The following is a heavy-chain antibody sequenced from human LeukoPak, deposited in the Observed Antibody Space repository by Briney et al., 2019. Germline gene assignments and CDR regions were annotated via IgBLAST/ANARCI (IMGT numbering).Heavy chain of an antibody. CDR1: GFTFSSYA. CDR2: ISYDGSNK. D-gene: IGHD6-13*01. J-gene: IGHJ4*02. CDR3: ARGLYSSSWSPRGY. Sequence: GGSLRLSCAASGFTFSSYAMHWVRQAPGKGLEWVAVISYDGSNKYYADSVKGRFTISRDNSKNTLYLQMHSLRAEDTAVYYCARGLYSSSWSPRGYWGQGTLVTVSS. V-gene: IGHV3-30*04.